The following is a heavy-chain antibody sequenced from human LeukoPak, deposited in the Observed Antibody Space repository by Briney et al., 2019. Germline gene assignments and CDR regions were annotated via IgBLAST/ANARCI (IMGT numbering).Heavy chain of an antibody. V-gene: IGHV4-39*01. J-gene: IGHJ4*02. Sequence: PSETLSLTCTVSGGSISSSSYYWGWIRQPPGKGLEWIGSIYYSGSTYYNPSLKSRVTISVDTSKNQFSLKLSSVTAADTAVYYCAVIVATRGFGNFDYWGQGTLVTVSS. CDR1: GGSISSSSYY. D-gene: IGHD5-12*01. CDR2: IYYSGST. CDR3: AVIVATRGFGNFDY.